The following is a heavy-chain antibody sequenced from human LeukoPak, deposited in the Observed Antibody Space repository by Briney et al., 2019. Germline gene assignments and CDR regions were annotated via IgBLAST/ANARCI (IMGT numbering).Heavy chain of an antibody. CDR3: ARGQSSDYYDSSGTLNFDY. Sequence: SETLSLTCAVYGGSFSGYYWSWIRQPPGKGLEWIGEINHSGGTNYNPSLKSRVTISVDTSKNQFSLKLSSVTAADTAVYYCARGQSSDYYDSSGTLNFDYWGQGTLVTVSS. CDR2: INHSGGT. J-gene: IGHJ4*02. V-gene: IGHV4-34*01. D-gene: IGHD3-22*01. CDR1: GGSFSGYY.